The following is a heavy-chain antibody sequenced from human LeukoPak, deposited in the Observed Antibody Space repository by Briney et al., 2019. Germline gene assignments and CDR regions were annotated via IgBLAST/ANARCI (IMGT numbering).Heavy chain of an antibody. J-gene: IGHJ4*02. D-gene: IGHD2-2*01. CDR3: AKDLEGVVVPAEYDY. Sequence: GGSLRLSCAASGFTFSSYWMHWVRQAPGTGLGWVSRINTDGSSTSYADSVKGRFTISRVNSKNTLYLQMNSLRAEDTAVYYCAKDLEGVVVPAEYDYWGQGTLVTVSS. V-gene: IGHV3-74*01. CDR1: GFTFSSYW. CDR2: INTDGSST.